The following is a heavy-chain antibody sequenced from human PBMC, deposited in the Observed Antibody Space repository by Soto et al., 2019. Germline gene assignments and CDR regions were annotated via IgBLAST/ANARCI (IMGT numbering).Heavy chain of an antibody. V-gene: IGHV3-53*01. Sequence: GGSLRLSCAVSGTTVSSYYMSWVRQAAGKGLEWVSVIYAGTITYYADSVKGRFTIYRDNSKNTLNLEMNSLRVEDTAVYYCARIPYDNSGTIFDYWGQGTLVTVSS. CDR1: GTTVSSYY. CDR2: IYAGTIT. CDR3: ARIPYDNSGTIFDY. D-gene: IGHD3-22*01. J-gene: IGHJ4*02.